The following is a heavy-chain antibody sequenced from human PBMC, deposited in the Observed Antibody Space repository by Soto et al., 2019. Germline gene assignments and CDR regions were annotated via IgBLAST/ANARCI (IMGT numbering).Heavy chain of an antibody. J-gene: IGHJ4*02. CDR2: IYRSGST. D-gene: IGHD3-16*01. CDR3: GRAPGDLVYYFDY. CDR1: VYSISSGYY. Sequence: SETLSLTGAVSVYSISSGYYWAWIGRPPGKGLEWIGSIYRSGSTYYKPSLESRVTISVDTSKNQFSLKLRSVTAAETAVYYCGRAPGDLVYYFDYWGQGTLVTVSS. V-gene: IGHV4-38-2*01.